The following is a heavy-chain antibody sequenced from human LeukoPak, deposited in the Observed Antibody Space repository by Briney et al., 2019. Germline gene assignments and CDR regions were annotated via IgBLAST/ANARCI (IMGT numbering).Heavy chain of an antibody. J-gene: IGHJ6*03. Sequence: SVKVSCKASGGTFSSYAISWVRRAPGQGLEWMGGIIPIFGTANYAQKFQGRVTITADKSTSTAYMELSSLRSEDTAVYYCARVPRSNYYYYYYMDVWGKGTTVTVSS. CDR1: GGTFSSYA. V-gene: IGHV1-69*06. CDR3: ARVPRSNYYYYYYMDV. CDR2: IIPIFGTA.